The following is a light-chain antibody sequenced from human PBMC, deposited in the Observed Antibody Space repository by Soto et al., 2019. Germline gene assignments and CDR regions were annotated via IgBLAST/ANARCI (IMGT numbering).Light chain of an antibody. CDR2: GDV. CDR3: CSYAGGTSVV. CDR1: SSDVGTYKL. J-gene: IGLJ2*01. Sequence: QSALTQPASVSGSLGQSITISCTGTSSDVGTYKLVSWYQQHPGKAPQLVIFGDVERPSGVSNRFSGSKSGNTASLTISGLQTEDEADYYCCSYAGGTSVVFGGGTKVTVL. V-gene: IGLV2-23*01.